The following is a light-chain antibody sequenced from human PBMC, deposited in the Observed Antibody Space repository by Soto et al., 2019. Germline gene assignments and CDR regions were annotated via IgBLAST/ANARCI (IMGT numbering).Light chain of an antibody. J-gene: IGKJ4*01. Sequence: IQLTQSPSSLSASVGGRVTITCRASQDINSYLAWYQQTPGKAPKLLIYDASTLQSGVPSRFSGSGSGTDFTLTISSLQPEDFAAYYCQQLKSSPFTFGGGTKVEI. CDR1: QDINSY. CDR3: QQLKSSPFT. CDR2: DAS. V-gene: IGKV1-9*01.